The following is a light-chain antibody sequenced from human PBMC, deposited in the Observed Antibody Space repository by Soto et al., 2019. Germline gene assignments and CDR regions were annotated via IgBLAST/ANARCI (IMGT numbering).Light chain of an antibody. J-gene: IGLJ1*01. CDR1: SPNIGSNT. CDR3: AAWDDSLRGGV. V-gene: IGLV1-44*01. Sequence: QSVLTQPPSGSGTPGQRVTISCSGSSPNIGSNTVNWYQQLPGTAPKLLIYSNNQRPSGVPDRFSGSKSGTSASLAISGLQSEDEADYYCAAWDDSLRGGVFGTGTKVTVL. CDR2: SNN.